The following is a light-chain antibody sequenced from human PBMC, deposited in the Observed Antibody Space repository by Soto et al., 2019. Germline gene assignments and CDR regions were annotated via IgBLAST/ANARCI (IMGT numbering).Light chain of an antibody. J-gene: IGLJ1*01. V-gene: IGLV2-8*01. Sequence: QSALTQPPSASGSPGQSVTISCTGTSSDVGAYNYVSWYQNRPGKAPKLMIYEVTKRPSGVPDRFSGAKSGNTASLTVSGLQAEDEADYYCTSHAGTNNFPYVFGTGTKLTVL. CDR3: TSHAGTNNFPYV. CDR1: SSDVGAYNY. CDR2: EVT.